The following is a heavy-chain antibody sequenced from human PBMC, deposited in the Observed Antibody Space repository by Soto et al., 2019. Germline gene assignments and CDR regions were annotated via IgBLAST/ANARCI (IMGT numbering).Heavy chain of an antibody. CDR2: ISSSSSYI. Sequence: NPGGSLRLSCAASGFTFSSYSMNWVRQAPGKGLEWVSSISSSSSYIYYADSVKGRFTISRDNAKNSLYLQMNSLRAEDTAVYYCARALHSSRVAGTKTIDYWGQGTLVTVSS. J-gene: IGHJ4*02. D-gene: IGHD6-19*01. CDR1: GFTFSSYS. V-gene: IGHV3-21*01. CDR3: ARALHSSRVAGTKTIDY.